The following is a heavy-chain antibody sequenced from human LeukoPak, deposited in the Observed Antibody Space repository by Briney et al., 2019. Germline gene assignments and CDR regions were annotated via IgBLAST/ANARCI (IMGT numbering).Heavy chain of an antibody. D-gene: IGHD2-2*01. CDR2: INPNSGGT. J-gene: IGHJ6*03. CDR1: GYTFTGYY. CDR3: ARRSTQVVPAATHYYYCYMDV. V-gene: IGHV1-2*02. Sequence: GASVKVSCKASGYTFTGYYMHWVRQAPGQGLEWMGWINPNSGGTNYAQKFQGRVTMTRDTSISTAYMELSRLRSDDTAVYYCARRSTQVVPAATHYYYCYMDVWGKGTTVTVSS.